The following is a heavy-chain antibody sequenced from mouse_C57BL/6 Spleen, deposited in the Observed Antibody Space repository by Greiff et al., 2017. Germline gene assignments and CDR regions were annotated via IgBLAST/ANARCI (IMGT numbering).Heavy chain of an antibody. V-gene: IGHV1-59*01. D-gene: IGHD2-3*01. CDR1: GYTFTSYW. CDR2: IDPSDSYT. CDR3: ERGDDGYP. Sequence: QVQLKQPGAELVRPGTSVKLSCQASGYTFTSYWMHWVKQRPGQGLEWIGEIDPSDSYTNYNQKFKGKATLTVDTSTSTAYLQLSSLASEDSAVYYCERGDDGYPWGQGATLTVS. J-gene: IGHJ2*01.